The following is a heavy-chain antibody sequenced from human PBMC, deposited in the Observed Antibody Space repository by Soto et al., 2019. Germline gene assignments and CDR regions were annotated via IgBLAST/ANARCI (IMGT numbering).Heavy chain of an antibody. V-gene: IGHV4-59*01. CDR3: ARTLTNRQLFDS. CDR2: IYNSGRY. Sequence: SETLSLTCTVSGGFIWGWIRQSPDKGLEWIGYIYNSGRYNYNPSLESRLTVSIDTSKNQFSLRLASVTAADTAVYYCARTLTNRQLFDSWGQGTLVTVSS. D-gene: IGHD1-1*01. J-gene: IGHJ4*02. CDR1: GGFI.